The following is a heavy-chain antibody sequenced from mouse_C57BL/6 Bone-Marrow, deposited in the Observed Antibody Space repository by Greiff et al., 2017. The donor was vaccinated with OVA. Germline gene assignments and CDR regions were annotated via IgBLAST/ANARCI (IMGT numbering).Heavy chain of an antibody. J-gene: IGHJ4*01. CDR1: GFTFSSYG. V-gene: IGHV5-6*01. CDR3: ARQRDSFYAMDY. Sequence: EVKLVESGGDLVKPGGSLKLSCAASGFTFSSYGMSWVRQTPDKRLEWVATISSGGSYTYYPDSVKGRFTISRDNAKNTLYLHMSSLKSEDTAMYYCARQRDSFYAMDYWGQGTSVTVSS. CDR2: ISSGGSYT.